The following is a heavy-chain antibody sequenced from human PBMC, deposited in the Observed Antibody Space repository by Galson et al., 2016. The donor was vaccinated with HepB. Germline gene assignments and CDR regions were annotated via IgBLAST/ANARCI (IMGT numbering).Heavy chain of an antibody. D-gene: IGHD3-10*01. Sequence: WVRQIPGKGLEWMGRIDPSDSYTKYSPSFQGHVTFSLDKSISTAYLQWSSLKASDTAMYYCAIFYFDSGSYYNPDYWGQGTLATVSS. CDR2: IDPSDSYT. V-gene: IGHV5-10-1*01. CDR3: AIFYFDSGSYYNPDY. J-gene: IGHJ4*02.